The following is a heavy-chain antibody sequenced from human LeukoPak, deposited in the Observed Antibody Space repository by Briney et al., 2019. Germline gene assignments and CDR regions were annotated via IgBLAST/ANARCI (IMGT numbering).Heavy chain of an antibody. J-gene: IGHJ4*02. CDR3: ARFAYCGGHCWYYFDY. CDR2: IYSSGST. CDR1: GGSFSGYY. V-gene: IGHV4-59*01. D-gene: IGHD2-21*02. Sequence: PSETLSLTCAVYGGSFSGYYWSWIRQPPGKGLEWIGYIYSSGSTNYNPSFKSRVTISVDTSKNQFSLKLSSVTAADTAVYYCARFAYCGGHCWYYFDYWGQGSLVTVSS.